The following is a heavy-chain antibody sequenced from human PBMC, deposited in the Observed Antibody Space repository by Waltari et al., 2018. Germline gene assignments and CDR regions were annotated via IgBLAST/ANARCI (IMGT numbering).Heavy chain of an antibody. D-gene: IGHD3-22*01. V-gene: IGHV4-4*07. Sequence: QVQLQESGPGLVKPSETLSLTCTVSGGSISSYYWSWIRQPAGKGLEWIGRIYTSGSTNYNPSLKSRVTMSVDTSKNQFSLKLSSVTAADTAVYYCARGAYDSSGYYDDAFDIWGQGTMVTVSS. CDR2: IYTSGST. J-gene: IGHJ3*02. CDR3: ARGAYDSSGYYDDAFDI. CDR1: GGSISSYY.